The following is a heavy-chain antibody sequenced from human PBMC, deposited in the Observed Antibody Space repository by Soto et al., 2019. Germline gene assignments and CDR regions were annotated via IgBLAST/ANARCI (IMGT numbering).Heavy chain of an antibody. CDR3: AHRVLRTVFGLVTTTAIYFDF. CDR1: GFSLTTSGVG. Sequence: QITLNESGPTLVRPTETLTLTCRFSGFSLTTSGVGVCWIRQSPGKAPEWLAPIYWDDDKRYSASLKSRLTITKDTCKNQVVLTVSDLDPTDTATYYCAHRVLRTVFGLVTTTAIYFDFWGQGTPVAVSS. V-gene: IGHV2-5*02. J-gene: IGHJ4*02. D-gene: IGHD3-3*01. CDR2: IYWDDDK.